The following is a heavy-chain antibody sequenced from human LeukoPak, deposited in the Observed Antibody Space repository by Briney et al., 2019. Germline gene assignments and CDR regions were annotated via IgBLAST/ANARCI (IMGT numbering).Heavy chain of an antibody. J-gene: IGHJ4*02. CDR1: GYTFTGYY. Sequence: ASVKVSCKASGYTFTGYYMHWVRQAPGQGLEWMGWINPNSGGTNYAQKFQGRVTMTRDTSISTAYMELSRLRSDDTAVYYCARVFRIAAAGPFDYWGQGTLVTVSS. D-gene: IGHD6-13*01. V-gene: IGHV1-2*02. CDR3: ARVFRIAAAGPFDY. CDR2: INPNSGGT.